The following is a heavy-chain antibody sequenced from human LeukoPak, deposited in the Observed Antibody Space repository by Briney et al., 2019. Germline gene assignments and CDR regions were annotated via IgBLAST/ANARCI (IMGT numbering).Heavy chain of an antibody. CDR1: GFTFDDYA. Sequence: GGSLRLSCAASGFTFDDYAMHWVRQAPGKGLEWVSGISWNSGSIGYADSVKGRFTISRDNAKSSLYLQMNSLRAEDTALYYCAKDLSSSSWNYFDYWGQGTLVTVSS. J-gene: IGHJ4*02. CDR2: ISWNSGSI. CDR3: AKDLSSSSWNYFDY. D-gene: IGHD6-13*01. V-gene: IGHV3-9*01.